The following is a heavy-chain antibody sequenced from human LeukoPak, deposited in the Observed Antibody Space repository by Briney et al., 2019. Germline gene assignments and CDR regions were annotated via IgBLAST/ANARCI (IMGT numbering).Heavy chain of an antibody. D-gene: IGHD3-10*01. Sequence: GESLKISCKGSGYSFTSYWIGWVRQIPGKGLEWMGIIYPDDSDTRYSPSFQGQVTISADKSISTAYLQWSSLKASDTAIYYCARRLSYYGYIDYWGQGTLVTVSS. CDR2: IYPDDSDT. J-gene: IGHJ4*02. CDR1: GYSFTSYW. V-gene: IGHV5-51*01. CDR3: ARRLSYYGYIDY.